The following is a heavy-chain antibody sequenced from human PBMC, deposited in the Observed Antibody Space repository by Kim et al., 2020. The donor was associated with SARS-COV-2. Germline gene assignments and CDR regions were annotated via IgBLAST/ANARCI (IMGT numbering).Heavy chain of an antibody. CDR3: AKPPLGSGIWGDGYFDL. Sequence: GGSLRLSCAASGFTFSSYAMSWVRQAPGKGLEWVSVIYSGGSSTYYADSVKGRFTISRDNSKNTLYLQMNSLRAEDTAVYYCAKPPLGSGIWGDGYFDLWGRGTLVTVSS. CDR2: IYSGGSST. V-gene: IGHV3-23*03. D-gene: IGHD3-10*01. CDR1: GFTFSSYA. J-gene: IGHJ2*01.